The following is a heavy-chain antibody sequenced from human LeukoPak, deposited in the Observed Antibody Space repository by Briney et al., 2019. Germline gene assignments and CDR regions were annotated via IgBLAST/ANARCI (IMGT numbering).Heavy chain of an antibody. CDR1: GGSISSSSYY. CDR2: IYYSGST. CDR3: ARGSISGSRVGMFDY. V-gene: IGHV4-39*07. Sequence: PSETLSLTCTVSGGSISSSSYYWGWIRQPPGKGLEWIGSIYYSGSTYYNPSLKSRVTISVDTSKNQFSLKLSSVTAADTAVYYCARGSISGSRVGMFDYWGQGTLVTVSS. D-gene: IGHD1-26*01. J-gene: IGHJ4*02.